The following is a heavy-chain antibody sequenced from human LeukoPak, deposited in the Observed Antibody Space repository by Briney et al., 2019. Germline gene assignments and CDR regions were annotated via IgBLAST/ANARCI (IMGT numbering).Heavy chain of an antibody. CDR3: ARMGHVGYGMDV. Sequence: GGSLRLSCAASGFTFSSYWMHWVRQAPGKGLVWVSRINSDGSSTSYADSVKGRFTISRDNAKNTLYLQMNSLRAEDTAVYYCARMGHVGYGMDVWGQGTTVTVS. CDR2: INSDGSST. CDR1: GFTFSSYW. V-gene: IGHV3-74*01. J-gene: IGHJ6*02. D-gene: IGHD3-16*01.